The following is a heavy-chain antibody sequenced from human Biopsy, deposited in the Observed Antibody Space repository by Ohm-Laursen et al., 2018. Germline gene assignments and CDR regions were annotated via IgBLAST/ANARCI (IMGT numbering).Heavy chain of an antibody. Sequence: ASVKVSCKTPGGTFSNYGVNWVRQAPGQGLEWLGGDIPILGTGNYAQKFQDRVTVAADTSTSTATMELRSLRSDDTAVYYCATKLTGYFHHWGQGTLVIVSS. J-gene: IGHJ1*01. CDR1: GGTFSNYG. CDR3: ATKLTGYFHH. D-gene: IGHD3-9*01. V-gene: IGHV1-69*06. CDR2: DIPILGTG.